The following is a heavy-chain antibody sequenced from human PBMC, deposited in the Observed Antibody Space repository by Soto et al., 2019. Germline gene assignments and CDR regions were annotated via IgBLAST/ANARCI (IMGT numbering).Heavy chain of an antibody. CDR2: INPNSGGT. CDR1: GYTFTGYY. D-gene: IGHD6-13*01. V-gene: IGHV1-2*04. Sequence: GASVKVSCKASGYTFTGYYMHWVRQAPGQGLEWMGWINPNSGGTNYAQKFQGWVTMTRDTSISTAYMELSRLRSDDTAVYYCARARGRSWVYFDYWGQGTLVTVSS. J-gene: IGHJ4*02. CDR3: ARARGRSWVYFDY.